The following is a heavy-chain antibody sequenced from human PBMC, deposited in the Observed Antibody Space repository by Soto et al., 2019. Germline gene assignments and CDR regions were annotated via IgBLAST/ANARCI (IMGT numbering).Heavy chain of an antibody. V-gene: IGHV4-34*01. CDR3: ARVYYDFWSGYSTAFDY. D-gene: IGHD3-3*01. J-gene: IGHJ4*02. CDR1: GGSFSGYY. CDR2: INHSGST. Sequence: SETLSVTCAVYGGSFSGYYWSRIRQPPGKGLEWIGEINHSGSTNYNPSLKSRVTISVDTSKNQFSLKLSSVTAADTAVYYCARVYYDFWSGYSTAFDYCGQGTLVTVSS.